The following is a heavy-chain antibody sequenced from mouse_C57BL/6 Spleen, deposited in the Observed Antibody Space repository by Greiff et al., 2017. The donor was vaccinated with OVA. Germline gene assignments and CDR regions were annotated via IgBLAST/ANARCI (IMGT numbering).Heavy chain of an antibody. Sequence: VKLQQSGAELVKPGASVKLSCKASGYTFTEYTIHWVKQRSGQGLEWIGWFYPGSGSIKYNEKFKAKATLTAEKSSSSVYMELSRLTSEDPAVYFCARHEWDYDGGFAYWGQGTPVTVST. J-gene: IGHJ3*01. D-gene: IGHD2-4*01. CDR3: ARHEWDYDGGFAY. V-gene: IGHV1-62-2*01. CDR1: GYTFTEYT. CDR2: FYPGSGSI.